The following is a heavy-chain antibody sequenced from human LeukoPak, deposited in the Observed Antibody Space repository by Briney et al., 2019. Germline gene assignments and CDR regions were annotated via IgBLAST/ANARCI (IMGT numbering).Heavy chain of an antibody. CDR2: IRYDGNNK. J-gene: IGHJ5*02. CDR3: AKGDDYGANTRLPKYNWFDP. CDR1: GFTFSSYA. Sequence: GGSLRLSCAASGFTFSSYAMHWVRQAPGKGLEWVAFIRYDGNNKNYADSAKGRFTISRDNSKDTLYMQMNSLRAEDTAVYYCAKGDDYGANTRLPKYNWFDPWGQGTLVTVSS. D-gene: IGHD4-23*01. V-gene: IGHV3-30*02.